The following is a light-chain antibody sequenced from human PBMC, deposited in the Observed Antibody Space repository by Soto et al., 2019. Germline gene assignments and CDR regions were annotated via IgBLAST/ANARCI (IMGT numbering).Light chain of an antibody. CDR1: QSISNDH. J-gene: IGKJ5*01. V-gene: IGKV3-20*01. CDR3: QQYGTSLIT. CDR2: GAS. Sequence: EIVVTQSPGTLSLSPGERATLSCRASQSISNDHLAWYQQKPGQAPRLLIYGASSRATGIPDRFSGSGSGTDFTLTISRLEPEDFAVYYCQQYGTSLITFGQGTRLEIK.